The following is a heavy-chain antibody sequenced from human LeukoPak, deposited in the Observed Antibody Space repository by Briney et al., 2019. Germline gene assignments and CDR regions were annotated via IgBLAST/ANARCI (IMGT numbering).Heavy chain of an antibody. Sequence: SETLSLTCAVYGGSFSGYYWSWIRQPPGKGLKGIGEINHSGSTNYNPSLKSRVTISVDTSKNQFSLKLSSVTAADTAVYYCARGLRVKNWSDPWGQGTLVTVSS. CDR3: ARGLRVKNWSDP. J-gene: IGHJ5*02. CDR1: GGSFSGYY. CDR2: INHSGST. V-gene: IGHV4-34*01. D-gene: IGHD2-21*02.